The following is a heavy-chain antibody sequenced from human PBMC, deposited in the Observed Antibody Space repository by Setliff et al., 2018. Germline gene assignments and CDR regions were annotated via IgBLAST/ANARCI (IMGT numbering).Heavy chain of an antibody. V-gene: IGHV4-4*07. CDR1: IGSISSYY. CDR2: IYTSGSS. J-gene: IGHJ6*03. D-gene: IGHD6-13*01. CDR3: ARELSYSSSWYVEGYYYYYMDV. Sequence: SETLSLTCTVSIGSISSYYWSWIRQPAGKGLEWIGRIYTSGSSNYNPSLKSRVTISVDTSKNQFSLKLSSVTAADTAVYYCARELSYSSSWYVEGYYYYYMDVWGKGTTVTVSS.